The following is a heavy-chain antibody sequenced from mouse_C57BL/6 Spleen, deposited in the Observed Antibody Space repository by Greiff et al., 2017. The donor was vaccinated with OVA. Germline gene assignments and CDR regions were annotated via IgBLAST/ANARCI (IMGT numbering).Heavy chain of an antibody. CDR3: ARVYDGYFWYFDV. J-gene: IGHJ1*03. D-gene: IGHD2-3*01. V-gene: IGHV3-6*01. CDR1: GYSITSGYY. CDR2: ISYDGSN. Sequence: EVQLVESGPGLVKPSQSLSLTCSVTGYSITSGYYWNWIRQFPGNKLEWMGYISYDGSNNYNPSLKNRISITRDTSKNQFFLKLKSVTTEDTATYYCARVYDGYFWYFDVWGTGTTVTVSS.